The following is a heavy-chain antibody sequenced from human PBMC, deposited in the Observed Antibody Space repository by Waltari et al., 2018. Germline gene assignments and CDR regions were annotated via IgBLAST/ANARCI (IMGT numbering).Heavy chain of an antibody. CDR3: TVDYGDFP. Sequence: EVQLVESGGGLVQPGGSLKLSCAASGFTFSGSAMPWFRQASGEGLGWGGGIRSQANSDATAYAGSVKGRFTISRDDSKNTAYLQMNSLKTEDTAVYYCTVDYGDFPWGQGTLVTVSS. V-gene: IGHV3-73*01. J-gene: IGHJ5*02. CDR2: IRSQANSDAT. CDR1: GFTFSGSA. D-gene: IGHD4-17*01.